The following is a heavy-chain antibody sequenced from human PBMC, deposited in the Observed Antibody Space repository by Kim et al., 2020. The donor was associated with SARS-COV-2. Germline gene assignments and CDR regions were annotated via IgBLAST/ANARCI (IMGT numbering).Heavy chain of an antibody. CDR2: FYYSVST. D-gene: IGHD3-22*01. CDR3: TRGEPDSTLGGKGY. J-gene: IGHJ4*02. CDR1: GDSISSSRYY. V-gene: IGHV4-39*01. Sequence: SETLSLTCIVSGDSISSSRYYWGWIRQPPGKGLEWIGSFYYSVSTYYNPSLKSRVTISVDASKNQFSLRLSSVSATDTAVYFCTRGEPDSTLGGKGYWGQGNLVTVSS.